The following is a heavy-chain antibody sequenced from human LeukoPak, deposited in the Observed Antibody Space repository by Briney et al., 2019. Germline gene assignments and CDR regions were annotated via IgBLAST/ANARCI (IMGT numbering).Heavy chain of an antibody. J-gene: IGHJ5*02. Sequence: ASVKVSCKASGYTFSGYYIHWVRQAPGQGLEWMGWINPNSGGTNYAQKFQGRVTMTRDTSISTAYMELSSLRSDDTAVYYCARVGGSNWWFDPWGQGTLVTVSS. V-gene: IGHV1-2*02. CDR3: ARVGGSNWWFDP. CDR2: INPNSGGT. D-gene: IGHD6-13*01. CDR1: GYTFSGYY.